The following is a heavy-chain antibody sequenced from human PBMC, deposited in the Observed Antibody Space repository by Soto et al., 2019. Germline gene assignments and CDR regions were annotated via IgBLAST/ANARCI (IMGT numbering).Heavy chain of an antibody. Sequence: PSETLSLTCAVYGGSFSGYYWSWIRQPPGKGLEWIGEINHSGSTNYNPSLKSRVTISVDTSKNQFSLKLSSVTAADTAVYYCARAPYYYGSGSYYNLWGQGTLVTVSS. V-gene: IGHV4-34*01. CDR2: INHSGST. J-gene: IGHJ5*02. CDR3: ARAPYYYGSGSYYNL. D-gene: IGHD3-10*01. CDR1: GGSFSGYY.